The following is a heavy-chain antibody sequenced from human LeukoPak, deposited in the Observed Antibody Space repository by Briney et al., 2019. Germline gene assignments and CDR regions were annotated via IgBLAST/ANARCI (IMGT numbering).Heavy chain of an antibody. CDR1: GYTFTSYA. CDR3: ARDGYGDYVSDY. Sequence: ASVKVSCKASGYTFTSYAMHWVRQAPGQRLEWMGWINAGNGNTKYSQKFQGRVTITRDTSASTAYMELSSLRSEDTAVYYCARDGYGDYVSDYWGQGTLVTVSS. J-gene: IGHJ4*02. CDR2: INAGNGNT. V-gene: IGHV1-3*01. D-gene: IGHD4-17*01.